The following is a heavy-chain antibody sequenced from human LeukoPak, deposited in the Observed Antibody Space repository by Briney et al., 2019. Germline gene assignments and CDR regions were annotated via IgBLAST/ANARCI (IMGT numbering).Heavy chain of an antibody. CDR1: GFTFSSYA. CDR3: ARIYNIDSTVFRPFDC. Sequence: GGSLRLSCAASGFTFSSYAMSWVRQAPGKGLEWVANINQDEGEKYYVDSVKGRFTISRDNAKNSMYLQISSLRAEDTAVYYCARIYNIDSTVFRPFDCWGQGTLVTVSS. J-gene: IGHJ4*02. V-gene: IGHV3-7*01. D-gene: IGHD2/OR15-2a*01. CDR2: INQDEGEK.